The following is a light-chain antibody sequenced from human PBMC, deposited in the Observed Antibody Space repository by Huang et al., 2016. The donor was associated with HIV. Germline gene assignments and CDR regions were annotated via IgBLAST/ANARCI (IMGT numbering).Light chain of an antibody. V-gene: IGKV3-15*01. CDR3: QQYNNWSPWT. Sequence: EIVMTQSPATLSVSPGERATLSCRASQSVSTNLAWYQQKPGQAPRLLIDGAFIRATGIPARFSGSGSGTEFTLTISSLQSEDFAVYYCQQYNNWSPWTFGQGTKVEIK. CDR1: QSVSTN. J-gene: IGKJ1*01. CDR2: GAF.